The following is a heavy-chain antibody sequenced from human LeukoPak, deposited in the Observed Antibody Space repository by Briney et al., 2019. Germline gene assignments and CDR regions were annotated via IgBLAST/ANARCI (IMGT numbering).Heavy chain of an antibody. CDR3: ASFTTVSQGIY. CDR2: INPNSGGT. D-gene: IGHD4-17*01. CDR1: GYTFTGFH. J-gene: IGHJ4*02. V-gene: IGHV1-2*02. Sequence: GASVKVSCKASGYTFTGFHLHWVRQAPGQGLEWMGWINPNSGGTNYAQKFQGRVTMTRDTSISTAYMELSRLRSDDTAVYYCASFTTVSQGIYWGQGTLVTVSS.